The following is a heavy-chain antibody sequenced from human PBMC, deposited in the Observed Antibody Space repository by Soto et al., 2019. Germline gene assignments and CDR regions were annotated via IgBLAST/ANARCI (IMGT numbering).Heavy chain of an antibody. J-gene: IGHJ4*02. Sequence: QVQLQQWGAGLLKPSETLSLTCAAYGGSFSGYYWSWIRQPPGKGLEWIGEINHSGSTNYNPSLKSRVTISVDTSKNQFSLKLSSVTAADTAVYYCARGVRDSSSWYIYYFDYWGQGTLVTVSS. CDR1: GGSFSGYY. CDR3: ARGVRDSSSWYIYYFDY. CDR2: INHSGST. D-gene: IGHD6-13*01. V-gene: IGHV4-34*01.